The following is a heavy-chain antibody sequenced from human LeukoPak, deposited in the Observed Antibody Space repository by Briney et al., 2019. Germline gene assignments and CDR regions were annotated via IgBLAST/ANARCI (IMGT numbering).Heavy chain of an antibody. Sequence: SETLSLTCTVSGGSITSNNYYWGWIRQPPGKGLEYIGSIYYGRSTYYNPSLKSRVTISLDTSKNQFSLKLSSVTAADTAVYYCARSRSGSYSAFDYWGQGTLVTVSS. CDR3: ARSRSGSYSAFDY. CDR1: GGSITSNNYY. D-gene: IGHD1-26*01. CDR2: IYYGRST. J-gene: IGHJ4*02. V-gene: IGHV4-39*07.